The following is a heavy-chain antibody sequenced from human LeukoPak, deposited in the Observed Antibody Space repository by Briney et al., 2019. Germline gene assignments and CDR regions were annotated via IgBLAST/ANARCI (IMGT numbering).Heavy chain of an antibody. CDR1: GFTVSSNY. CDR2: IYSGGAT. V-gene: IGHV3-66*01. D-gene: IGHD6-19*01. Sequence: GGSLRLSCAASGFTVSSNYMSWVRQAPGMGLEWVSVIYSGGATYYADSVKGRFIISRDYSKNTLYLEMNSLRAEDTAVYYCARYLTGWSSAFDIWGQGTMITVSS. J-gene: IGHJ3*02. CDR3: ARYLTGWSSAFDI.